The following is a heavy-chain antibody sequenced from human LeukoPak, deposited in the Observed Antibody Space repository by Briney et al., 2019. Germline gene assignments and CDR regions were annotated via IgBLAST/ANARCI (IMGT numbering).Heavy chain of an antibody. CDR2: IYIGDTT. Sequence: GGSLRLPCAASGFRVRDNFMIWVRQAPGKELEWVSVIYIGDTTHYADSVKGRFILSRDNSRNKVYLQMNNLRAEDTAVYYCAREVYSDNSAYYRWGQGTLVTVSS. D-gene: IGHD3-22*01. CDR3: AREVYSDNSAYYR. J-gene: IGHJ5*02. V-gene: IGHV3-66*01. CDR1: GFRVRDNF.